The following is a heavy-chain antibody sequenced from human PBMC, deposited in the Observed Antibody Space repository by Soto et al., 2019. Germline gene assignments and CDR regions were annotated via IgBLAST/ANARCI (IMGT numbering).Heavy chain of an antibody. Sequence: PGGSLRLSCAASGFTFSSYGMHWVRQAPGKGLEWVAVISYDGSNKYYADSVKGRFTISRDNSKNTLYLQMNSLRAEDTAVYYCAKAAPGPPPNFDYWGQGTLVTVSS. CDR1: GFTFSSYG. J-gene: IGHJ4*02. CDR2: ISYDGSNK. CDR3: AKAAPGPPPNFDY. D-gene: IGHD3-10*01. V-gene: IGHV3-30*18.